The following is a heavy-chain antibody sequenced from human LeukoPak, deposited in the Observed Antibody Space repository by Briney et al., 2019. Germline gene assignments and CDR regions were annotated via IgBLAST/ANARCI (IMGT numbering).Heavy chain of an antibody. CDR2: IDVSGRIT. CDR3: AKGSITMIVVVIIPDAFDI. J-gene: IGHJ3*02. CDR1: GLTFSHYA. D-gene: IGHD3-22*01. Sequence: GGSLRLSCAASGLTFSHYAMSWVRQAPGKGLEWVSVIDVSGRITHYADSVKGRFTISRDNSKNTLYLQMFSLRADDTAVYYCAKGSITMIVVVIIPDAFDIWGQGTMVTVSS. V-gene: IGHV3-23*01.